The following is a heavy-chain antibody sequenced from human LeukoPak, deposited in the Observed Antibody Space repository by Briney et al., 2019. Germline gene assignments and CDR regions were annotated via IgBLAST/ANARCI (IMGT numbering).Heavy chain of an antibody. CDR2: IKEDAGEI. CDR3: ARTPTVTNSY. V-gene: IGHV3-7*01. J-gene: IGHJ4*02. CDR1: GFTFSRYW. D-gene: IGHD4-17*01. Sequence: GGSLRLSCAASGFTFSRYWMSWVRQVPGKGLEWVANIKEDAGEIYYVDSVKGRFTISRDNAKNSLYLQMDSLRAEDTAVYYCARTPTVTNSYWGQGTLVTVSS.